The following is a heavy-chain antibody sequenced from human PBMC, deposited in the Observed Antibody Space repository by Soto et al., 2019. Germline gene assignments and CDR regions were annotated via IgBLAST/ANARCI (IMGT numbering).Heavy chain of an antibody. V-gene: IGHV1-3*01. Sequence: GVLVKVSCKASGYTFSIYAMDWVRQAPGQRLEWMGWINAGNGNTKYSQKFQGRVTITRDTSASTAYMELSSLRSEDTAVYYCARFDGAMARAFDIWGQETMLTVSS. CDR1: GYTFSIYA. J-gene: IGHJ3*02. CDR3: ARFDGAMARAFDI. CDR2: INAGNGNT. D-gene: IGHD3-10*01.